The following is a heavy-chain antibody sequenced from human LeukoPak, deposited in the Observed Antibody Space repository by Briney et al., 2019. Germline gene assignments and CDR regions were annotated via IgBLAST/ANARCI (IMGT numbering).Heavy chain of an antibody. CDR3: ARAGYFDTTGIDY. D-gene: IGHD3-22*01. J-gene: IGHJ4*02. CDR2: ISSSSNYI. Sequence: GGSLRLSCAASGFTFSSYSMNWVRQAPGKGLEWVSSISSSSNYIYYADSVKGRFTISRDNAKNSLYLQMNSLRAEDTAVYYCARAGYFDTTGIDYWGQGTLVTVSS. CDR1: GFTFSSYS. V-gene: IGHV3-21*01.